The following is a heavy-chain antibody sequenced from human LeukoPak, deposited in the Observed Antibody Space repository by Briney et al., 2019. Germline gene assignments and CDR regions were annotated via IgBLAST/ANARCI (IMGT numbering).Heavy chain of an antibody. CDR2: ISSSSSAI. D-gene: IGHD3-22*01. Sequence: GGSLRLSCAASGFIFSTYNMNWFRQAPGKGLEWISYISSSSSAIYYADSVKGRFTISRDNSKNTLYLQMNSLRAEDTAIYYCAKDSRTTYDSSWLYYFDSWGQGTLVTVSS. J-gene: IGHJ4*02. V-gene: IGHV3-48*01. CDR3: AKDSRTTYDSSWLYYFDS. CDR1: GFIFSTYN.